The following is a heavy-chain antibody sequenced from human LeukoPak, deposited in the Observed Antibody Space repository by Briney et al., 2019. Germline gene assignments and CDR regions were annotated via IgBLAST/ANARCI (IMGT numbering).Heavy chain of an antibody. Sequence: GGSLRLSCAASGFTFRSYWMHWVRQAPGKGLVWVSRINGDGSSTNYADSVKGRFTISRDNAKNTLYLQMSSPRVEDTAVYYCARDYGYSSDNWGQGTLVTVSS. J-gene: IGHJ4*02. CDR3: ARDYGYSSDN. D-gene: IGHD5-18*01. V-gene: IGHV3-74*01. CDR2: INGDGSST. CDR1: GFTFRSYW.